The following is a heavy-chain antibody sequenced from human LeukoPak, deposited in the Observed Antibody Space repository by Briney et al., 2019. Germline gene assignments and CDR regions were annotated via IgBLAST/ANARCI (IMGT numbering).Heavy chain of an antibody. CDR1: GFTFSSYE. Sequence: PGGSLRLSCAASGFTFSSYEMNRVRQAPGKGLEWISYISSTGSTMYYADSVKGRFTISRDNAKNSLSLQMNSLRAEDTAVYYCAGEPFDYWGQGNLVTVSS. V-gene: IGHV3-48*03. CDR3: AGEPFDY. J-gene: IGHJ4*02. CDR2: ISSTGSTM.